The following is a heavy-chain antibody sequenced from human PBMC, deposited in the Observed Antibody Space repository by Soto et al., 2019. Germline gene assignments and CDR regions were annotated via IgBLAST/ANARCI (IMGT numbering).Heavy chain of an antibody. D-gene: IGHD6-19*01. J-gene: IGHJ6*02. CDR2: ISAYNGNT. V-gene: IGHV1-18*01. CDR3: ARDRGAGRQYSSGWYGYYGMDV. CDR1: GYTFTSYG. Sequence: QVQLVQSGVEVKKPGASVKVFCKASGYTFTSYGINWVRQAPGQGLEWIGWISAYNGNTNYAQKLQGRVTMTTDTSTSTAYMELRSLRSDDTAVYYWARDRGAGRQYSSGWYGYYGMDVWGQGTTVTVSS.